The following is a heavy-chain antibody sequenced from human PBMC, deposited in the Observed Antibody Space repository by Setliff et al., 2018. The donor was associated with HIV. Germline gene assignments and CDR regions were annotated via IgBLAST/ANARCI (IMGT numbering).Heavy chain of an antibody. CDR1: GYSISSNEW. Sequence: PSETLSLTCAVSGYSISSNEWWGWIRQPPGKGLAWIGYISNSGKTYYNPSLNSRVTLSADTSKNQLSLKLGSVTAVDTAVYYCAKTVPHSTAQDAFDIWGQGTMVTVSS. D-gene: IGHD2-2*01. CDR2: ISNSGKT. J-gene: IGHJ3*02. V-gene: IGHV4-28*01. CDR3: AKTVPHSTAQDAFDI.